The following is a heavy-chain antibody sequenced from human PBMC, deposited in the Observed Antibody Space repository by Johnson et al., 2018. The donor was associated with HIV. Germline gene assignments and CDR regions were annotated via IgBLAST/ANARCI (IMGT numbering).Heavy chain of an antibody. CDR1: GFTFDDYA. V-gene: IGHV3-9*01. J-gene: IGHJ3*02. D-gene: IGHD3-22*01. CDR3: ARGRDYYDSSGYWVDAFDI. Sequence: VQLVESGGGLVQPGRSLRLSCAASGFTFDDYAMHWVRQAPGKGLEWVSGISWNSGSIGYADSVKGRFTISRDNAKNSLYLQMNSLRAEDTAVYYCARGRDYYDSSGYWVDAFDIWGQGTMVTVSS. CDR2: ISWNSGSI.